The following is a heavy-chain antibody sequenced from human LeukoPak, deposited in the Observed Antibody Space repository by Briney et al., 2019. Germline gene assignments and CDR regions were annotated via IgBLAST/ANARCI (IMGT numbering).Heavy chain of an antibody. J-gene: IGHJ5*02. V-gene: IGHV3-48*01. Sequence: PGGSLRLSCAASGFTFSSYSMNWVRQAPGKGLEWVSYISSSSSTIYYADSVKGRFTISRDNAKNSLYLQMNSLRAEDTAVYYCARAGYCSSTSCPANGWFDPWGQGTLVTVSS. CDR2: ISSSSSTI. CDR1: GFTFSSYS. D-gene: IGHD2-2*01. CDR3: ARAGYCSSTSCPANGWFDP.